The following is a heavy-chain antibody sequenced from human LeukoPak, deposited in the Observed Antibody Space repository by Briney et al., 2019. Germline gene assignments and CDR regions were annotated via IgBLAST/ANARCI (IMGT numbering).Heavy chain of an antibody. CDR2: INPNSGGT. Sequence: ASVKVSCKASGYTFTGYYMHWVRQAPGQGLEWMGLINPNSGGTNYAQKFQGRVTMTRDTSISTAYMELSRLRSDDTAVYYCARETGRYCSSTSCLSYWGQGTLVTVSS. CDR1: GYTFTGYY. J-gene: IGHJ4*02. D-gene: IGHD2-2*01. CDR3: ARETGRYCSSTSCLSY. V-gene: IGHV1-2*02.